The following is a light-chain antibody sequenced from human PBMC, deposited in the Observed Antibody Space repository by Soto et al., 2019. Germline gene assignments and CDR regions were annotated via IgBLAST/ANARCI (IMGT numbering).Light chain of an antibody. CDR2: GAS. V-gene: IGKV3-20*01. Sequence: PLSCRASQSVASRNLAWYQQKSGQAPRLLIYGASSRAIHTPDRFSGSGSGTDFTLTISGLEPEEFAVYYCQHFGNSLWTFGQGTKVDIK. J-gene: IGKJ1*01. CDR1: QSVASRN. CDR3: QHFGNSLWT.